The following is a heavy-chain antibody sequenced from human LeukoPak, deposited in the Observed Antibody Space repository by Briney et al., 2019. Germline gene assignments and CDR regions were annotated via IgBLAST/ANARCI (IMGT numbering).Heavy chain of an antibody. CDR2: INQDGSEN. J-gene: IGHJ4*02. CDR3: ARGPLGYCSVTSCSFDS. D-gene: IGHD2-2*01. CDR1: GFTFNSYW. V-gene: IGHV3-7*01. Sequence: GGSLRLSCAASGFTFNSYWMSWVSQAPGKGLEWVANINQDGSENYYLDSVKGRFTISRDNAKNSLYLKMNSLRAEDTAVYYCARGPLGYCSVTSCSFDSWGQGTLVTVSS.